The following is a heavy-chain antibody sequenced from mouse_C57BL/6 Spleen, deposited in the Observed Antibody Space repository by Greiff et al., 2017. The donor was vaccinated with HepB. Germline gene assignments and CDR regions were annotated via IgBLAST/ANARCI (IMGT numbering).Heavy chain of an antibody. CDR3: ARRDYYGSSWGFAY. CDR1: GYTFTDYN. J-gene: IGHJ3*01. D-gene: IGHD1-1*01. Sequence: VQLKQSGPELVKPGASVKMSCKASGYTFTDYNMHWVKQSHGKSLEWIGYINPNNGGTSYNQKFKGKATLTVNKSSSTAYMELRSLTSEESAVYYCARRDYYGSSWGFAYWGQGTLVTVSA. V-gene: IGHV1-22*01. CDR2: INPNNGGT.